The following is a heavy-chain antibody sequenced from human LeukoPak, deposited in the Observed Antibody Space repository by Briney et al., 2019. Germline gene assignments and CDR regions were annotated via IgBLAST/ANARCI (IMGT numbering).Heavy chain of an antibody. CDR1: GSGFTSYW. CDR3: ARAGAYYMDL. Sequence: GEALQISFKGSGSGFTSYWIGWGRRMPGKGGEWMGMIYPGESDTRYSPSFQGQVTISADQSISTAYLQCSSLKASDTAMYYCARAGAYYMDLWGKGTTVTVSS. V-gene: IGHV5-51*01. D-gene: IGHD1-26*01. CDR2: IYPGESDT. J-gene: IGHJ6*03.